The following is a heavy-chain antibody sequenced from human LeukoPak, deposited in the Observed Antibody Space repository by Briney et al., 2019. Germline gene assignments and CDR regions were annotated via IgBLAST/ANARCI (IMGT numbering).Heavy chain of an antibody. V-gene: IGHV4-34*01. CDR2: INHRGST. D-gene: IGHD2-15*01. Sequence: PSETLSLTCAVYGGSLSGYYWSWIRQPPGKGLEWIGEINHRGSTTYNPSLKSRVTISEDTSKKQFSLKLTSVTAADTAIYYCAGGPYCSGGTCSFYFYGLAVWGPGTAVTVSS. J-gene: IGHJ6*02. CDR1: GGSLSGYY. CDR3: AGGPYCSGGTCSFYFYGLAV.